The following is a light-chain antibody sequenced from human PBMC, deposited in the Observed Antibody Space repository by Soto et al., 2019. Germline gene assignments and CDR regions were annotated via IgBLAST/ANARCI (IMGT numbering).Light chain of an antibody. Sequence: QSVLTQPPSASGTPGQRVTISCYGRSSNIGSNTVNWYQQLPGTAPKLLIYTNNQRPSGVPDRFSGSKSGTSASLAISGLHSEDEAGYYCAAWDDSLNGAVFGGGTQLTVL. CDR1: SSNIGSNT. V-gene: IGLV1-44*01. CDR3: AAWDDSLNGAV. J-gene: IGLJ7*01. CDR2: TNN.